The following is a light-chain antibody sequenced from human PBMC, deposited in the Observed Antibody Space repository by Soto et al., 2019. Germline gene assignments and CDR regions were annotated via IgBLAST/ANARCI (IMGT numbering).Light chain of an antibody. CDR1: QPISDY. CDR3: QQSYNTPRT. J-gene: IGKJ1*01. Sequence: DIQMTQSPSSLSASVGDRVTMACRTSQPISDYLNWYQQKPGKAPSLLIYTASNLQTGVPSRFSGSGSGTHFTLTINSLQPEDFATYYCQQSYNTPRTFGQGTKVDNK. CDR2: TAS. V-gene: IGKV1-39*01.